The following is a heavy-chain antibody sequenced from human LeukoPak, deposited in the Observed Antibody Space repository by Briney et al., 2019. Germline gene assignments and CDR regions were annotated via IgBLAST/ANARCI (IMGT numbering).Heavy chain of an antibody. CDR2: IYYSGST. CDR1: GGSISSSSYY. CDR3: ASPYYDFWSGPPYYGMDA. V-gene: IGHV4-39*01. D-gene: IGHD3-3*01. J-gene: IGHJ6*02. Sequence: PSETLSLTCTVSGGSISSSSYYWGWIRQPPGKGLEWIGSIYYSGSTYYNPSLKSRVTISVDTSKNQFSLKLSSVTAADTAVYYCASPYYDFWSGPPYYGMDAWGQGTTVTVSS.